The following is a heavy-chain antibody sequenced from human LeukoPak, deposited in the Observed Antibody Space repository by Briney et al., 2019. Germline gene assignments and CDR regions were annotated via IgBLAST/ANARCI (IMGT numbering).Heavy chain of an antibody. CDR1: GYTFTSYG. CDR3: AGGGVRGVIITHFDY. J-gene: IGHJ4*02. V-gene: IGHV1-18*01. CDR2: ISAYNGNT. D-gene: IGHD3-10*01. Sequence: ASVKVSCKASGYTFTSYGISWVRQAPGQGLEWMGWISAYNGNTNYAQKLQGRVTMTTDTSTSTAYMELRSLRSDDTAVYYCAGGGVRGVIITHFDYWGQGTLVTVSS.